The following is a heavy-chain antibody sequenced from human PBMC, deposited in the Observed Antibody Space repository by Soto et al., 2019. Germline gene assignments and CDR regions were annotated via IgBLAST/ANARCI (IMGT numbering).Heavy chain of an antibody. CDR3: ARGHSTSGYDS. D-gene: IGHD6-6*01. Sequence: SETLSLTCSVYGASFSGYYWSWIRQSPGKGLEWIGEIHHSGSTHYNPSLKSRLTFSIDESQSQFYMMLASVTAADTALYFCARGHSTSGYDSWGQGSLVTVSS. J-gene: IGHJ4*02. V-gene: IGHV4-34*01. CDR1: GASFSGYY. CDR2: IHHSGST.